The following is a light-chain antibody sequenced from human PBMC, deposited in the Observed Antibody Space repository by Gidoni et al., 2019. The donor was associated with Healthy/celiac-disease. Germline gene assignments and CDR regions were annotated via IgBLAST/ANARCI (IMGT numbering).Light chain of an antibody. CDR2: DAS. J-gene: IGKJ4*01. CDR3: QQRSNWPPT. V-gene: IGKV3-11*01. Sequence: EIVLTQSPATLSLSPGERATLSSRASQSVSSYLAWYQQQTGQAPRLLIYDASNRATGIPARFSGSGSGTDFTLTIRSLEPEDFAVYYCQQRSNWPPTFGGGTKVEIK. CDR1: QSVSSY.